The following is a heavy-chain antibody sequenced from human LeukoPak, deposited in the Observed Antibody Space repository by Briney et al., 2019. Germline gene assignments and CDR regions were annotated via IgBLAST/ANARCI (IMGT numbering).Heavy chain of an antibody. J-gene: IGHJ6*03. CDR1: GFTFTSSA. V-gene: IGHV1-58*02. CDR2: IVVGSSNT. D-gene: IGHD6-25*01. Sequence: TSVKVSCKASGFTFTSSAMQWVRQARGQRLEWIGWIVVGSSNTNYAQKFQERVTITRDMSTSTAYMELSSLRSEDTAVYYCAADGPSGYYYMDVWGKGTTVTVSS. CDR3: AADGPSGYYYMDV.